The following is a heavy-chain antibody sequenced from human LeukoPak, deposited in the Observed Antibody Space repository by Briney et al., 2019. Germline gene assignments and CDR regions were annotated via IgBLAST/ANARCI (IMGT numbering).Heavy chain of an antibody. CDR1: GGSISDSSYF. V-gene: IGHV4-39*01. CDR3: AGHHPRNTVDF. CDR2: IYYNGRT. D-gene: IGHD2/OR15-2a*01. Sequence: SETLSLTCTVSGGSISDSSYFWGWIRQPPGKGLEWIGSIYYNGRTYHSPSLKSRVTVFVDTSKNQISLRLSSVTAADTAVYYCAGHHPRNTVDFWGQGTLVTVSS. J-gene: IGHJ4*02.